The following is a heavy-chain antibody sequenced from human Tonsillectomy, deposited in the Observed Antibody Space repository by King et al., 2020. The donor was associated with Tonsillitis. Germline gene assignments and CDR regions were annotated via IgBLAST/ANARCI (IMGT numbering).Heavy chain of an antibody. CDR3: ARVAKYYYDTY. V-gene: IGHV3-72*01. CDR1: GFTFSDHY. D-gene: IGHD3-22*01. Sequence: DVQLVESGGGLVQPGGSLRLSCAASGFTFSDHYMDWVRQAPGKGLEWVGRTRNKANSYTTEYAASVKGRFTISRDDSKNSLYLQMNSLKTEDTAVYYCARVAKYYYDTYWGQGTLVTVSS. CDR2: TRNKANSYTT. J-gene: IGHJ4*02.